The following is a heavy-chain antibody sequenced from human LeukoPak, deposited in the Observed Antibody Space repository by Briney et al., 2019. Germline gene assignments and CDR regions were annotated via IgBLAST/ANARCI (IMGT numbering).Heavy chain of an antibody. CDR1: GFTFSSYW. V-gene: IGHV3-23*01. Sequence: GGSLRLSCAASGFTFSSYWMSWVRQAPGKVLEWVSAMSGSGGGTYYADSVKGRFTISRDNSKNTLYLQMNSLRAEDTAVYYCAKGILVGPTNYFDYWGQGTLVTVSS. CDR3: AKGILVGPTNYFDY. D-gene: IGHD2-15*01. CDR2: MSGSGGGT. J-gene: IGHJ4*02.